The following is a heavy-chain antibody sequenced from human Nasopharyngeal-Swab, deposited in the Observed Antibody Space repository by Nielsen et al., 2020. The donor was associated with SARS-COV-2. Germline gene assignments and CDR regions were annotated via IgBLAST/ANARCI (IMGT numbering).Heavy chain of an antibody. CDR1: GDSIRKDKYY. Sequence: SETLSLTCSVFGDSIRKDKYYWGWVRQAPGQGLAWIGTVYYSGTAYHNPSLKSRVAISVDASKSQLSLSRSSVTATDTAVYYCARTFYSWYVDVWGPGTQVTVSS. CDR2: VYYSGTA. V-gene: IGHV4-39*01. D-gene: IGHD6-13*01. CDR3: ARTFYSWYVDV. J-gene: IGHJ5*02.